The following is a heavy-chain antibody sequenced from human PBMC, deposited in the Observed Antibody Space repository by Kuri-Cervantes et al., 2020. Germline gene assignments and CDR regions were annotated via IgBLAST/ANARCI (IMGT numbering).Heavy chain of an antibody. V-gene: IGHV3-30*18. D-gene: IGHD5-18*01. CDR1: GFTFSYYG. CDR2: ISFDGSTK. J-gene: IGHJ4*02. CDR3: AKGTQLWPEASFDY. Sequence: GESLKISCAASGFTFSYYGMHWVRQPPGKGLEWVTVISFDGSTKCYTDSVRGRFTISRDNSKNTLFLQMNSPRAEDTAVYYCAKGTQLWPEASFDYWGQGTLVTVSS.